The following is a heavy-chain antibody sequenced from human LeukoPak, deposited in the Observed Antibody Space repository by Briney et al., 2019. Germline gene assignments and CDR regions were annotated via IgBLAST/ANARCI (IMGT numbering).Heavy chain of an antibody. D-gene: IGHD2-2*01. Sequence: GGSLRLSCAASGFTFDDYAIHWVRQAPGKGLEWVSVISGDGGSTYYADSVKGRFTLSRDNGKNSLYLQMNSLRTEDTGLYYCAKLESGQLLQSDAFDIWGQGTMVTVSS. CDR3: AKLESGQLLQSDAFDI. J-gene: IGHJ3*02. CDR1: GFTFDDYA. CDR2: ISGDGGST. V-gene: IGHV3-43*02.